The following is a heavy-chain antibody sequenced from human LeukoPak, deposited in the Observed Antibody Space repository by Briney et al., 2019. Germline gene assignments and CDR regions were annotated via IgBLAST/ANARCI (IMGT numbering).Heavy chain of an antibody. V-gene: IGHV3-74*01. Sequence: GGSLRLSCAVSGFTFSTYWMHWVRQAPGKGLVWVAQINGDGSDTSYADSMKGRFTISRDNAKNTLHLHINSLRAEDTSVYYCAKAPYYDSSGYIDYWGQGTLVTVSS. CDR3: AKAPYYDSSGYIDY. D-gene: IGHD3-22*01. CDR2: INGDGSDT. CDR1: GFTFSTYW. J-gene: IGHJ4*02.